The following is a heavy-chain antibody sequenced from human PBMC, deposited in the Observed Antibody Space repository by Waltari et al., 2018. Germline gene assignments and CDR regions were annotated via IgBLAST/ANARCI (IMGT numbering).Heavy chain of an antibody. J-gene: IGHJ4*02. CDR2: IIPIFGTA. Sequence: QVQLVQSGAEVKKPGSSVKVSCKASGGTFSSYAISWVRPAPGQGLEWMGGIIPIFGTANYAQKFQGRVTITADESTSTAYMELSSLRSEDTAVYYCASLSGLNDFWSGPPPDYWGQGTLVTVSS. CDR1: GGTFSSYA. D-gene: IGHD3-3*01. V-gene: IGHV1-69*01. CDR3: ASLSGLNDFWSGPPPDY.